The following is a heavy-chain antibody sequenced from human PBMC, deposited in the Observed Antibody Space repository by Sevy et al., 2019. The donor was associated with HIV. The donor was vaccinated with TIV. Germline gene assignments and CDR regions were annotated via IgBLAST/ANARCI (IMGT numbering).Heavy chain of an antibody. Sequence: GGSLRLSCTASGFTFSSYAMSWVRQAPGKGLEWVSAISGSGGSTYYADSVKGRFTISRDNSKNTLYLQMNSLRAEDTAVYYCAKEDHDFWSGYYRRGPRGHFDYWGQGTLVTVSS. CDR3: AKEDHDFWSGYYRRGPRGHFDY. V-gene: IGHV3-23*01. CDR1: GFTFSSYA. J-gene: IGHJ4*02. CDR2: ISGSGGST. D-gene: IGHD3-3*01.